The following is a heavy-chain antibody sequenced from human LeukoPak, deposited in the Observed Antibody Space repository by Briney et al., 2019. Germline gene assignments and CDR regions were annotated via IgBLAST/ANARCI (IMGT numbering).Heavy chain of an antibody. V-gene: IGHV4-34*01. CDR1: GGSFSGYY. CDR2: INHSGST. J-gene: IGHJ4*02. D-gene: IGHD2-2*01. Sequence: ASETLSLTCAVYGGSFSGYYWSWIRQPPGKGLEWIGEINHSGSTNYNPPLKSRVTISIDTSKNQFSLNLTSVTAADTAIYYCARGPDCSSTSCAVDYWGQGALVSVSS. CDR3: ARGPDCSSTSCAVDY.